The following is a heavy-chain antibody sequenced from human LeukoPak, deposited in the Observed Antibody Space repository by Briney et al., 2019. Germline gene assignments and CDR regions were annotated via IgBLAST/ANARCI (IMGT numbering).Heavy chain of an antibody. D-gene: IGHD5-18*01. CDR2: INSDGSST. Sequence: GGSLRLSCAASGFTFSSYWMHWVRHAPRKGRVWVSRINSDGSSTSYADSVKGRFTISRDNAKNTLYLQMNSLRAEDTAVYYCARDTAMANYYYYGMDVWGQGTTVTVSS. CDR1: GFTFSSYW. V-gene: IGHV3-74*01. CDR3: ARDTAMANYYYYGMDV. J-gene: IGHJ6*02.